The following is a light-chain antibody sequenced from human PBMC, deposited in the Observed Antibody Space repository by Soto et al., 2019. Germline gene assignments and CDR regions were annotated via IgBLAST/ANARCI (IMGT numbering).Light chain of an antibody. CDR1: QSVSSSY. J-gene: IGKJ1*01. Sequence: EIVWTQSPGTLSLSRGERSSLACGASQSVSSSYLAWYQQKPGQAPRLLIYGISTRATGIPDRFSGSGSGTDFTLTISRLEPEDFAVYYCQQYDTSPRTFGQGTKVDIK. CDR2: GIS. V-gene: IGKV3-20*01. CDR3: QQYDTSPRT.